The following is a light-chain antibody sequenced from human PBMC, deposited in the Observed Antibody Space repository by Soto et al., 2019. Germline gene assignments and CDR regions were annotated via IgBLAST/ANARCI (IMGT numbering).Light chain of an antibody. Sequence: PAALSVTTKERATLACRASQSVSSNSAWYQQKPGQAPRLLIYAASTRATGIPARFSGSGSGTDFPLTISRLEPEDFAVYYCHHYGSSPLTFGQGRRLEI. CDR3: HHYGSSPLT. CDR1: QSVSSN. V-gene: IGKV3-20*01. J-gene: IGKJ5*01. CDR2: AAS.